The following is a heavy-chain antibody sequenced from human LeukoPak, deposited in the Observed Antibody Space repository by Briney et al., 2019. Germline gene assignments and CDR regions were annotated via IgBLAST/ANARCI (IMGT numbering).Heavy chain of an antibody. V-gene: IGHV3-30*04. CDR2: ISYDGSNK. CDR1: GFTFSSYA. Sequence: GRSLRLSCAASGFTFSSYAMHWVRQAPGKGLEWVAVISYDGSNKYYADSVKGRFTVSRDNSKNTLYLQMNSLRAEDTAVYYCARPLAVLLWFGELLRAGFDYWGQGTLVTVSS. J-gene: IGHJ4*02. CDR3: ARPLAVLLWFGELLRAGFDY. D-gene: IGHD3-10*01.